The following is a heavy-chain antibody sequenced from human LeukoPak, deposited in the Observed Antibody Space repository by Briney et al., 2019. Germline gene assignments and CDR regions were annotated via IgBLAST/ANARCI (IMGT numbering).Heavy chain of an antibody. J-gene: IGHJ5*02. Sequence: PSETLSLTCTVSGGSISNNYWSWFRQPPGKGLEWIGYIYYSGSTNYNPSLKSRVTISVDTSKSQFSLKLSSVTAADTAVYYCARQLSHWFDPWGPGTLVTVSS. CDR2: IYYSGST. CDR3: ARQLSHWFDP. CDR1: GGSISNNY. V-gene: IGHV4-59*01.